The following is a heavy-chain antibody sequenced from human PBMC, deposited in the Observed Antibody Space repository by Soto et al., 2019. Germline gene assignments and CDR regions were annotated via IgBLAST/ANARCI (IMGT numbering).Heavy chain of an antibody. CDR1: VFTFSNYW. Sequence: GSLRLYCAASVFTFSNYWMTWVRQAPGKGLEWVANIKEDGSEKHYVDSVKGRFTISRDNAKNSLYLQMNSLRVEDTAVYFCSRDVVVGAKALNYWGQGALVTVSS. D-gene: IGHD2-15*01. V-gene: IGHV3-7*01. CDR3: SRDVVVGAKALNY. J-gene: IGHJ4*02. CDR2: IKEDGSEK.